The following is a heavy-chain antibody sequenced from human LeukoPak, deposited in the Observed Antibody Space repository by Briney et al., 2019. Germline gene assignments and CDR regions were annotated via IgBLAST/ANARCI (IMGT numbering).Heavy chain of an antibody. CDR2: ISSSGSAI. V-gene: IGHV3-48*03. D-gene: IGHD1-26*01. J-gene: IGHJ4*02. CDR3: ARDKRVGAINFDY. Sequence: GGSLRLSCAASGFTFSSYEMNWVRPAPGKGLEWVSYISSSGSAIYYADSVEGRFTISRDNAENSLYLQMNSLRAEDTAVYYCARDKRVGAINFDYWGQGTLVTVSS. CDR1: GFTFSSYE.